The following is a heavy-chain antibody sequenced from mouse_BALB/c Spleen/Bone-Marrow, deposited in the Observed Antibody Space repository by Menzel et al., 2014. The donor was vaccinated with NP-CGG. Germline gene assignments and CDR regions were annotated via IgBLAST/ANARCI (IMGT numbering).Heavy chain of an antibody. V-gene: IGHV1-14*01. J-gene: IGHJ4*01. CDR2: INPYNDGT. D-gene: IGHD2-4*01. CDR1: GYTFTSYV. Sequence: EVKVVESGPELVKPGASVKMSCKASGYTFTSYVMHWVKQKPGQGLEWIGYINPYNDGTKYNEKFKGKATLTSDKSSSTAYMELSSLTSEDSAVYYCARVDYDRGYAMDYWGQGTSVTVSS. CDR3: ARVDYDRGYAMDY.